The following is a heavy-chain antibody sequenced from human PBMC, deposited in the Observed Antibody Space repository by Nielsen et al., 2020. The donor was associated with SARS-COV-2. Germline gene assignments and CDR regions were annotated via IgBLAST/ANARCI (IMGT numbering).Heavy chain of an antibody. CDR2: INHSGST. J-gene: IGHJ4*02. V-gene: IGHV4-34*01. Sequence: SETLSLTCAVYGGSFSGYYWSWIRQPPGKGLEWIGEINHSGSTNYNPSLKSRVTISVDTSKNQFSLNLTSVTAADTAVYYCARVRPYYFDHWGQGTLVTVSS. CDR3: ARVRPYYFDH. CDR1: GGSFSGYY.